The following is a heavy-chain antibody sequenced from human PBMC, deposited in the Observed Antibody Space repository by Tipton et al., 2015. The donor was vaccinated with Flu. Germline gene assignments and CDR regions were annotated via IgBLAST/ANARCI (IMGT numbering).Heavy chain of an antibody. CDR1: GGSITTYY. CDR3: ARRDYDILTGSRAFDI. D-gene: IGHD3-9*01. Sequence: TLSLTCTVSGGSITTYYWSWIRQSPGKGLEWIGYIYDSGSTNYNPSLKSRVTISVDTSKNRFSLKLTSVTAADTAVYYCARRDYDILTGSRAFDIWGQGTMVTVSP. V-gene: IGHV4-59*08. J-gene: IGHJ3*02. CDR2: IYDSGST.